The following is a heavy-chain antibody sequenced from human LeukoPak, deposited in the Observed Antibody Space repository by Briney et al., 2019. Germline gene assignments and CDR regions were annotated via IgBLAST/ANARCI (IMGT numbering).Heavy chain of an antibody. CDR2: KSYDGSNK. CDR3: AKVIHDSSGYYFDY. Sequence: GGSLRLSCAASGFTFSSYGMHWVRQAPGKGLEWVAVKSYDGSNKYYADSVKGRFTISRDNSKNTLYLQMNSLRAEDTAVYYCAKVIHDSSGYYFDYWGQGTLVTVSS. J-gene: IGHJ4*02. CDR1: GFTFSSYG. V-gene: IGHV3-30*18. D-gene: IGHD3-22*01.